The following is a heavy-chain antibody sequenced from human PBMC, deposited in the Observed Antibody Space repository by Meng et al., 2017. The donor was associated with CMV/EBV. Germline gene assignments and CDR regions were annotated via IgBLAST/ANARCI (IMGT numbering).Heavy chain of an antibody. CDR2: ISSSSSYI. CDR3: ARDGYYDFWGGYYAKNWFDP. Sequence: FSSYSMNWVRQAPGKGLEWVSSISSSSSYIYYADSVKGRFTISRDNAKNSLYLQMNSLRAEDTAVYYCARDGYYDFWGGYYAKNWFDPWGQGTLVTVSS. J-gene: IGHJ5*02. D-gene: IGHD3-3*01. CDR1: FSSYS. V-gene: IGHV3-21*01.